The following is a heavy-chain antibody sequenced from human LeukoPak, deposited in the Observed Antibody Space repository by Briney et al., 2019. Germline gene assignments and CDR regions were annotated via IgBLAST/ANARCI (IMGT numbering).Heavy chain of an antibody. CDR3: ARGVKGRLGIVVVVAATPTRRERNYYYYMDV. CDR1: GYTFTGYY. Sequence: GASVKVSCKASGYTFTGYYMHWVRQAPRQGLEWIGWINPNSGGTKYAHRFHGRVAITRNTSISTAYMELSSLRSEDTAVYYCARGVKGRLGIVVVVAATPTRRERNYYYYMDVWGKGTTVTVSS. V-gene: IGHV1-2*02. CDR2: INPNSGGT. J-gene: IGHJ6*03. D-gene: IGHD2-15*01.